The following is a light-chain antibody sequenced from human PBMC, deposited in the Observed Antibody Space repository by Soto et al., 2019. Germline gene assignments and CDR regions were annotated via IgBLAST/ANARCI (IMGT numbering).Light chain of an antibody. CDR3: SSYAGGIKWV. Sequence: QSALTQSPSASGSPGQSVTISCTGTSGDVGGYNFVSWYQQHPGKAPKFMIYEVSKRPSGVPDRFSGSKSGNTASLTVSGLQAEDEADYYCSSYAGGIKWVFGGGTKLTVL. J-gene: IGLJ3*02. V-gene: IGLV2-8*01. CDR2: EVS. CDR1: SGDVGGYNF.